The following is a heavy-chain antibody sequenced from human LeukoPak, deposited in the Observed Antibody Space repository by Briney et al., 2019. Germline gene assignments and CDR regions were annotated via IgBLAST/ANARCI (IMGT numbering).Heavy chain of an antibody. J-gene: IGHJ6*02. CDR2: ISVDGSNE. CDR1: GFTFSSYG. D-gene: IGHD3-10*01. CDR3: AKDYYGSGSSSCGMDV. Sequence: GGSLRLSCAASGFTFSSYGMHWVRQAPGKGLEWVAVISVDGSNEYYADSVKGRFTISRDNSRNMVYLQLNSLRPEDTAVYYCAKDYYGSGSSSCGMDVWGQGTTVTVSS. V-gene: IGHV3-30*18.